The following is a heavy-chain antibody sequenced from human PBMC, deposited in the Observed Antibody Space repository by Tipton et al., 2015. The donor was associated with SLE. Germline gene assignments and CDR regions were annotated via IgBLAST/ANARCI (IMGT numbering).Heavy chain of an antibody. CDR3: ARDLVAGKGGDY. V-gene: IGHV1-69*13. CDR1: GYTFTSYG. J-gene: IGHJ4*02. CDR2: IIPIFGTA. Sequence: QSGAEVKKPGASVKVSCTASGYTFTSYGISWVRQAPGQGLEWMGRIIPIFGTANYAQKFQGRVTITADESTSTAYMEPSSLRSEDTAVYYCARDLVAGKGGDYWGQGTLVTVSS. D-gene: IGHD6-19*01.